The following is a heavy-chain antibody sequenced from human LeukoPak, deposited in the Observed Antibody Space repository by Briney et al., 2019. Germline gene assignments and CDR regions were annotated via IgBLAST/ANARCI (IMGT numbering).Heavy chain of an antibody. CDR3: ARPDGRGWDALDY. CDR1: GYTFTTYG. V-gene: IGHV1-18*01. D-gene: IGHD6-19*01. CDR2: ISTYNGNT. Sequence: ASVKVSCXTSGYTFTTYGISWVRQAPGQGLEWMGWISTYNGNTNYAQKVQGRVTMTTDTSTSTAYMELRSLRSDDTAVYYCARPDGRGWDALDYWGQGTLVTVSS. J-gene: IGHJ4*02.